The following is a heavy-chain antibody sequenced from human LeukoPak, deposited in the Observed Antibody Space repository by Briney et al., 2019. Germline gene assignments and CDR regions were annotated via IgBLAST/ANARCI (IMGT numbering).Heavy chain of an antibody. CDR2: IYYSGST. D-gene: IGHD4-11*01. Sequence: SETLSLTCTVSGGSISSSGYYWGWIRQPPGKGLEWIGSIYYSGSTYYNPSLKSRVTISVDTSKNQFSLKLSSVTAADTALYYCARHRLQEPFRNWGQGTLVTVSS. V-gene: IGHV4-39*01. J-gene: IGHJ4*02. CDR3: ARHRLQEPFRN. CDR1: GGSISSSGYY.